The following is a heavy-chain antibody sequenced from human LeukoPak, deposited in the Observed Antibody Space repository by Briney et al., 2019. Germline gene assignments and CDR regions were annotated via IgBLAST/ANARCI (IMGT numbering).Heavy chain of an antibody. J-gene: IGHJ4*02. V-gene: IGHV3-48*01. D-gene: IGHD6-19*01. CDR1: GFTFSSYW. CDR3: ARDGSGWSFDY. Sequence: GGSLRLSCAASGFTFSSYWMNWVRQAPGKGLEWVSYISSSSSTIYYADSVKGRFTISRDNAKNSLYLQMNSLRADDTAAYYCARDGSGWSFDYWGQGTLVTVSS. CDR2: ISSSSSTI.